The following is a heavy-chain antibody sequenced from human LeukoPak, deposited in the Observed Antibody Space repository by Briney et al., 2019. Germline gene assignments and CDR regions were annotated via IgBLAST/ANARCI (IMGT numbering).Heavy chain of an antibody. Sequence: GGSLRLSCAASGFTFSSYAMSWVRQAPGEGLEWVSAIRDSGGSTYYADSVKGRFTISRDNSKNMLYLQMNSLRAEDTAVYYCAKDTVKGSYSVFDYWGQGTLVTVSS. V-gene: IGHV3-23*01. CDR1: GFTFSSYA. J-gene: IGHJ4*02. D-gene: IGHD1-26*01. CDR2: IRDSGGST. CDR3: AKDTVKGSYSVFDY.